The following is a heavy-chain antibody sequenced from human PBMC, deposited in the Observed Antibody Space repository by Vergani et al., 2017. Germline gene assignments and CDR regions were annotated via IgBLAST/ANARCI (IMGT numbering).Heavy chain of an antibody. V-gene: IGHV1-69*12. CDR3: ARSNSGSYYGGDNYYYGMDV. J-gene: IGHJ6*02. CDR2: IIPIFGTA. D-gene: IGHD1-26*01. Sequence: QVQLVQSGAEVKKPGSSVKVSCKASGGTFSSYAISWVRQAPGQGLEWMGGIIPIFGTANYAQKFQGRVTITADESTSTAYMELSSLRSEDTAVYYCARSNSGSYYGGDNYYYGMDVWGQGTTVTVSS. CDR1: GGTFSSYA.